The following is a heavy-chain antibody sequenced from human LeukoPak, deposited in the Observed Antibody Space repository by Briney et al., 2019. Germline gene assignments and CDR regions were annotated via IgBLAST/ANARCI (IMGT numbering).Heavy chain of an antibody. CDR2: ITPNTGDT. Sequence: GASVKVSCKTSGYTFTDYFMHWVRQAPGQGLEWMGWITPNTGDTDYAENFQGRVTLTSDTSINTAYMELTGLKFDDTAVYYCARYWEGFDIRGQGTVVTVSS. CDR3: ARYWEGFDI. J-gene: IGHJ3*02. D-gene: IGHD1-26*01. V-gene: IGHV1-2*02. CDR1: GYTFTDYF.